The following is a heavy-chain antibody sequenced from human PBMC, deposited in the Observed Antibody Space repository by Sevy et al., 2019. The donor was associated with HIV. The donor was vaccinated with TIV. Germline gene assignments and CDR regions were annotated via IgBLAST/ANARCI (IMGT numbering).Heavy chain of an antibody. V-gene: IGHV4-34*01. CDR2: INHTGSS. Sequence: LSLTCTVSGTSFSSDSWTWIRQSPGKGLEWIGEINHTGSSNYNPSLKSRVTISVDTSKSQFSLKLTSVTAADTAIYYCARWRGARVTMIVVVTTGYFDHWGQGTLVTVSS. J-gene: IGHJ4*02. CDR3: ARWRGARVTMIVVVTTGYFDH. D-gene: IGHD3-22*01. CDR1: GTSFSSDS.